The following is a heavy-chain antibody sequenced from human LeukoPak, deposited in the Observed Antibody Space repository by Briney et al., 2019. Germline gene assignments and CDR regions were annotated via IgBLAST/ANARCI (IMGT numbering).Heavy chain of an antibody. V-gene: IGHV3-23*01. CDR2: ISGSGAST. CDR3: AKDVGKWESLHFFDY. CDR1: GFTFSTNA. D-gene: IGHD1-26*01. Sequence: GGSLRLSCLTSGFTFSTNAMSWVRRAPGKGLEWISGISGSGASTYYADSVTGRFTISRDNSRNTLYLQMNSLRGDDTAVYYCAKDVGKWESLHFFDYWGQGTLVTVSS. J-gene: IGHJ4*02.